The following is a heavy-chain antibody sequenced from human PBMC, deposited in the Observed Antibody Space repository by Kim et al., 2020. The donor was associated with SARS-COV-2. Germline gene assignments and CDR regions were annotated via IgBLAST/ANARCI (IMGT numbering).Heavy chain of an antibody. V-gene: IGHV4-31*03. CDR2: IYYSGST. Sequence: SETLSLTCTVSGGSISSGGYYWSWILQHPGKGLEWIGYIYYSGSTYYNPSLKSRVTISVDTSKNQFSLKLSSVTAADTAVYYCARFGGDYTRDYFDYWGQGTLVTVSS. CDR1: GGSISSGGYY. CDR3: ARFGGDYTRDYFDY. J-gene: IGHJ4*02. D-gene: IGHD2-21*02.